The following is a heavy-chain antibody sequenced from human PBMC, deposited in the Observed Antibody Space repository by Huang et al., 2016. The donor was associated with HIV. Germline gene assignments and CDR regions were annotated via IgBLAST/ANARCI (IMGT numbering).Heavy chain of an antibody. V-gene: IGHV1-2*02. CDR2: INPKRGGT. J-gene: IGHJ4*02. D-gene: IGHD6-6*01. CDR1: GYNFTDSN. CDR3: ARDWSFGSSTSPAD. Sequence: QVQLVQSGAEVKNPGASVRVSCKASGYNFTDSNITWVRQAPGQGLEWMGWINPKRGGTIDAQRCQGRITMTRDTTISAVHMDLRRIQSDDTAVDFCARDWSFGSSTSPADWGQGTLVTVSS.